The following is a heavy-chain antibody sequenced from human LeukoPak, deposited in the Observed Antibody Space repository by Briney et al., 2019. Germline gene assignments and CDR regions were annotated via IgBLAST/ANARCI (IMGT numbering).Heavy chain of an antibody. Sequence: GGSLRLSCAASEFSFGNSDMNWFRQAPGEGPQWVANINYLGQRTYYADSVKGRFTIARDNSKNLLFLQMDGLRVEDTALYYRSQDPHWGGGYWGQGVLVTVSS. D-gene: IGHD7-27*01. V-gene: IGHV3-23*01. CDR1: EFSFGNSD. CDR3: SQDPHWGGGY. J-gene: IGHJ4*02. CDR2: INYLGQRT.